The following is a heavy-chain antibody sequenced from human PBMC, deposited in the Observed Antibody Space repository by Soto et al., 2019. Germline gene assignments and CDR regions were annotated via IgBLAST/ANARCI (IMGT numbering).Heavy chain of an antibody. CDR1: GFTFSSYA. Sequence: GGSLRLSCAASGFTFSSYAMSWVRQAPGKGLEWVSAISGSGGSTYYADSVKGRFTISRDNSKNTLYLQMNSLRAEDTAVYYCAKARPCYGCRGYYYDGWGQGTLVTVSS. CDR3: AKARPCYGCRGYYYDG. J-gene: IGHJ4*02. D-gene: IGHD3-22*01. CDR2: ISGSGGST. V-gene: IGHV3-23*01.